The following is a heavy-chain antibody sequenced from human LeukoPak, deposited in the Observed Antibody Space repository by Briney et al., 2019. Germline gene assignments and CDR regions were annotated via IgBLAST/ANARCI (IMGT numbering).Heavy chain of an antibody. CDR2: MNPNSGNT. D-gene: IGHD6-19*01. J-gene: IGHJ4*02. Sequence: GASVKVSCKASGYTFTSYAMNWVRQATGQGLEWMGWMNPNSGNTGYAQKFQGRVTMTRNTSISTAYMELSSLRSEDTAVYYCARGHIAVAEDYWGQGTLVTVSS. CDR3: ARGHIAVAEDY. V-gene: IGHV1-8*02. CDR1: GYTFTSYA.